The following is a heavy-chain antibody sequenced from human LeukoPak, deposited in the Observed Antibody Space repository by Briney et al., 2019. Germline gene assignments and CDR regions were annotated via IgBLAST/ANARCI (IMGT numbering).Heavy chain of an antibody. CDR2: INYSGST. CDR3: ARVHSYGYYYYYMDV. V-gene: IGHV4-59*01. CDR1: GGSISSYY. Sequence: PSETLSLTCTVSGGSISSYYWSWIRQPPGKGLEWIGYINYSGSTNYNPSLKSRVTISVDTSKNQFSLKLSSVTAADTAVYYCARVHSYGYYYYYMDVWGKGTTVTVSS. J-gene: IGHJ6*03. D-gene: IGHD5-18*01.